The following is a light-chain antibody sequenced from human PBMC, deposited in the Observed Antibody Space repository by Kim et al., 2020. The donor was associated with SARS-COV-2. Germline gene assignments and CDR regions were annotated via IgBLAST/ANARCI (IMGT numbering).Light chain of an antibody. V-gene: IGKV1-39*01. CDR2: AAS. Sequence: DIQMTQSPSSLSASVGDRVTISCRASQSIATYLNWYQQKPGKAPKLLIYAASSLRSGVPSRFSGSGSGTDFTLTISSLQPEDFATYYCQQCFSTPWTFGQGTKVDIK. J-gene: IGKJ1*01. CDR3: QQCFSTPWT. CDR1: QSIATY.